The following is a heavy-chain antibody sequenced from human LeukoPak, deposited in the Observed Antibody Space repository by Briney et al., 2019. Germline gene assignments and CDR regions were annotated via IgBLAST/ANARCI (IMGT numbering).Heavy chain of an antibody. J-gene: IGHJ5*02. Sequence: ASVKVSCKASGGTFSSYAISWVRQAPGQGLEWMGGIIPIFGTANYAQKFQGRVTITADESTSTAYMELSSLRSEDTAVYYCASGPTIFGVVTPYNWFDPWGQGTLVTVSS. CDR2: IIPIFGTA. D-gene: IGHD3-3*01. CDR1: GGTFSSYA. CDR3: ASGPTIFGVVTPYNWFDP. V-gene: IGHV1-69*01.